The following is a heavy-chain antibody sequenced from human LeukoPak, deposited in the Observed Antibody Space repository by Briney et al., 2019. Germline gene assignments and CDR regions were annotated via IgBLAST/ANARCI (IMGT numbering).Heavy chain of an antibody. V-gene: IGHV1-69*04. CDR1: GGTFSSYA. J-gene: IGHJ4*02. Sequence: SVKVSCKASGGTFSSYAISWVRQAPGQGLEWMGRIIPILGIANYAQKFQGRVTITADKSTSTAYMELSSLRSEDTAVYYCAKDWYSSSSWSEDYWAFDYWGQGTLVTVSS. CDR3: AKDWYSSSSWSEDYWAFDY. CDR2: IIPILGIA. D-gene: IGHD6-6*01.